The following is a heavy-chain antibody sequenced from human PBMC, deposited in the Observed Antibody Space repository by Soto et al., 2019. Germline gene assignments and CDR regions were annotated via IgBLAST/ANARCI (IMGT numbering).Heavy chain of an antibody. CDR2: IYYSGST. Sequence: PSETLSLTCTVSGGSISSGDYYWSWIRQPPGKGLEWIGYIYYSGSTYHNPSLKSRVTISVDTSKNQFSLKLSSVTAADTAVYYCARDKTAPNWFDPWGQGTLVTVSS. D-gene: IGHD5-18*01. CDR3: ARDKTAPNWFDP. V-gene: IGHV4-30-4*01. J-gene: IGHJ5*02. CDR1: GGSISSGDYY.